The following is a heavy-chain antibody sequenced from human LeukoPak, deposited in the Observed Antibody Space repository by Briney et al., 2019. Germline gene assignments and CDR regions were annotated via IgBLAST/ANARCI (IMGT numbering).Heavy chain of an antibody. CDR3: AREDVDTAMVSSY. J-gene: IGHJ4*02. V-gene: IGHV1-2*02. D-gene: IGHD5-18*01. Sequence: ASVKVSCKASGYTFTGYYMHWVRQAPGQGLEWMGWINPNSGGTNYAQEFQGRVTMTRDTSISTAYMELSRLRSDDTAVYYCAREDVDTAMVSSYWGQGTLVTVSS. CDR2: INPNSGGT. CDR1: GYTFTGYY.